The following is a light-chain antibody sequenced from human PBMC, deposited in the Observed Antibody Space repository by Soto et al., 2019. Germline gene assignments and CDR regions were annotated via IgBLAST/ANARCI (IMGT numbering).Light chain of an antibody. CDR2: DSS. CDR1: QNVNNK. CDR3: QQYNNWPPVYT. Sequence: EIVMPQSPATLSVSPGERATLSCRASQNVNNKLAWYQQKPGQAPRLIIYDSSSRATGIPARFSGSGSGTECTLTISSLQSEDFAVYYCQQYNNWPPVYTFGLGTKLEIK. J-gene: IGKJ2*01. V-gene: IGKV3D-15*01.